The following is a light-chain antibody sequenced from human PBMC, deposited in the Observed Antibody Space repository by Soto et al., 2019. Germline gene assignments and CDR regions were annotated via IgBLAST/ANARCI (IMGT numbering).Light chain of an antibody. V-gene: IGKV3D-15*01. Sequence: EVVMTQSPGTLSVSLLEVATLSFMASQSVSNNYLAWYQQKPGQAPRLLIYSVYTRAPGIPARFSGSGSGTEFTLTISSLQSEDFAVYYCQQYNSWPRTFGQGTKVDIK. CDR1: QSVSNN. CDR2: SVY. J-gene: IGKJ1*01. CDR3: QQYNSWPRT.